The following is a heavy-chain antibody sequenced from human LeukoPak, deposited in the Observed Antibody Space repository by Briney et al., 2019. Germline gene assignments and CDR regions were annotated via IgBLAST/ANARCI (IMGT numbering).Heavy chain of an antibody. CDR3: ARDNDWAFHY. V-gene: IGHV3-48*02. Sequence: TGGSLRLSCAAPGFTFSNYVMSWVRQAPGKGLEWVSYINHNGEMIFYPDFVKGRFTISRDNAKNSLYLQMNSLRDEDTAVYYCARDNDWAFHYWGQGTLVTVSS. CDR1: GFTFSNYV. J-gene: IGHJ4*02. CDR2: INHNGEMI. D-gene: IGHD3-9*01.